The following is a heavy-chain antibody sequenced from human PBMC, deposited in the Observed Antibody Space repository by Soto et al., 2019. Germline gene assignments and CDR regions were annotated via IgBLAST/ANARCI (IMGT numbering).Heavy chain of an antibody. CDR2: IWYDGSNK. CDR3: ARDRPNSGFDY. V-gene: IGHV3-33*01. J-gene: IGHJ4*02. D-gene: IGHD7-27*01. CDR1: GFTFNSYG. Sequence: QVQLVESGGGVVQPGRSLRLSCAASGFTFNSYGMHWVRQAPGKGLEWVAVIWYDGSNKYYGDSVKGRFTISRDNSKNTLYLQMNSLRAEDTAEYYCARDRPNSGFDYWGQGTLVTVSS.